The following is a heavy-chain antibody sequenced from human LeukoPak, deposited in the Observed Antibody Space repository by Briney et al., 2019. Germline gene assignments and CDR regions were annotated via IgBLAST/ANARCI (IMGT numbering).Heavy chain of an antibody. CDR3: AGGLYSYGPTYYYYYGMDV. V-gene: IGHV4-4*07. Sequence: MPSETLSLTCSVSGGSISSYYWSWIRQPAGKGLEWIGRIYTSGSTNYNPSLKSRVTMSVDTSKNQFSLKLSSVTAADTAVYYCAGGLYSYGPTYYYYYGMDVWGQGTTVTVSS. J-gene: IGHJ6*02. CDR2: IYTSGST. CDR1: GGSISSYY. D-gene: IGHD5-18*01.